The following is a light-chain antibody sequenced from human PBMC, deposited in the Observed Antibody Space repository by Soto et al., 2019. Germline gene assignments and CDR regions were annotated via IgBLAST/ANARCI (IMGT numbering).Light chain of an antibody. V-gene: IGLV2-23*02. CDR1: SNDVGSYNL. CDR3: CSYAGSGTYV. J-gene: IGLJ1*01. CDR2: EVS. Sequence: QSVLTQPASVSGSPEQSITISCTGTSNDVGSYNLVSWYQQHPGKAPKLMIYEVSKRPSGVSKRFSGSKSGNTASLTISGLQSEDEADYYCCSYAGSGTYVFGTGTKVTVL.